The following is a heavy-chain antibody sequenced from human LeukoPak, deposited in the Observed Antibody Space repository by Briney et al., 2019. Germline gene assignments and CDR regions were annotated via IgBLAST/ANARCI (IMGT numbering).Heavy chain of an antibody. V-gene: IGHV4-34*01. Sequence: PSETLSLTCAVYGGSFSGYYWSWIRQPPGKGLEWIGEINHSGSTNYNPSLKSRVTISVDTSKNQFSLKLSSVTAADTAVYYCARGTTYYYDSSGYYYGWFDPWGQGTLVTVPS. CDR1: GGSFSGYY. D-gene: IGHD3-22*01. CDR3: ARGTTYYYDSSGYYYGWFDP. CDR2: INHSGST. J-gene: IGHJ5*02.